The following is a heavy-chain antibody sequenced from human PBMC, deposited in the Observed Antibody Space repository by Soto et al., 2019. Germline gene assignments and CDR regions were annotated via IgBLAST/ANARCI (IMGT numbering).Heavy chain of an antibody. CDR1: GYKFDNAW. Sequence: AESLKISCKGAGYKFDNAWIGWVRHMPGKGLEWMGIIKPGASDIRYSPSFRGQVIISADAAVSTAYLQLNSLKASDTAIYYRTRQINYICDFWGQGTLVTGSS. CDR3: TRQINYICDF. J-gene: IGHJ4*02. V-gene: IGHV5-51*01. D-gene: IGHD1-7*01. CDR2: IKPGASDI.